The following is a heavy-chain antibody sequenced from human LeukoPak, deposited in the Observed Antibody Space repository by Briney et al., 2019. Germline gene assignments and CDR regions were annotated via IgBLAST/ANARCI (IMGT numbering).Heavy chain of an antibody. V-gene: IGHV4-39*07. D-gene: IGHD2-2*01. CDR1: GGSISSSSYY. J-gene: IGHJ4*02. CDR3: ARARYSGVPAADYFDY. Sequence: SETLSLTCTVSGGSISSSSYYWGWIRQPPGKGLEWIGSIYYSGSTYYNPSLKSRVTISVDTSKNQFSLKLSSVTAADTAVYYCARARYSGVPAADYFDYWGQGTLVTVSS. CDR2: IYYSGST.